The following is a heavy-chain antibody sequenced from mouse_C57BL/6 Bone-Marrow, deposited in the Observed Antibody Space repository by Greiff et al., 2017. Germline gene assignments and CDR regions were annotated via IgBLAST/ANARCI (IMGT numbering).Heavy chain of an antibody. V-gene: IGHV5-4*03. CDR3: ARAYYSNPYAMDY. D-gene: IGHD2-5*01. Sequence: EVMLVESGGGLVKPGGSLKLSCAASGFTFSSYAMSWVRQTPEKRLEWVATISDGGSYTYYPDNVTGRFTISRDNAKNNLYLQMSHLKSEDTAMYYCARAYYSNPYAMDYWGQGTSGTVSS. CDR1: GFTFSSYA. CDR2: ISDGGSYT. J-gene: IGHJ4*01.